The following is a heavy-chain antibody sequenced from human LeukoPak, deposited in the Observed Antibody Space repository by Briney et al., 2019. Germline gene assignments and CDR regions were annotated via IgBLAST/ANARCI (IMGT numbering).Heavy chain of an antibody. Sequence: GGSLRLSCAASGFTFSSYDMHWVRQATGKGLEWVSAIGTAGDTYYPGSVKGRFTISRENAKNSLYLQMNSLRAGDTAVYYCARADFDWSFDIWGQGTMVTVSS. V-gene: IGHV3-13*01. CDR2: IGTAGDT. D-gene: IGHD3-9*01. J-gene: IGHJ3*02. CDR1: GFTFSSYD. CDR3: ARADFDWSFDI.